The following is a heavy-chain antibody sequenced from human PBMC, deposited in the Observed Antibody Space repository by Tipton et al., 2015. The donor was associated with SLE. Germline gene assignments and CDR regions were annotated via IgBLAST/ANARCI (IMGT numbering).Heavy chain of an antibody. V-gene: IGHV4-39*01. CDR2: IHYSGTT. CDR3: ARLPTGFPNWFDP. Sequence: TLSLTCSVSGASITSNIYYLGWLRQSPGKGLEWIGTIHYSGTTYYNPSLRSRVTISVDTSKNQFSLKLSSVTAADTAVYYCARLPTGFPNWFDPWGQGTLVTVSS. D-gene: IGHD4-17*01. J-gene: IGHJ5*02. CDR1: GASITSNIYY.